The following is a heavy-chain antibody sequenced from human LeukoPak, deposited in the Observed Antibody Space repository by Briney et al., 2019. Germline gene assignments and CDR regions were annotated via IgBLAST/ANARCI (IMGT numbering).Heavy chain of an antibody. D-gene: IGHD3-22*01. CDR3: ARARGYYDSSGYYY. CDR2: INHSGST. CDR1: GDSISSSSYY. Sequence: SETLSLTCTVSGDSISSSSYYWSWIRQPPGKGLEWIGEINHSGSTNYNPSLKSRVTISVDTSKNQFSLKLSSVTAADTAVYYCARARGYYDSSGYYYWGQGTLVTVSS. V-gene: IGHV4-39*07. J-gene: IGHJ4*02.